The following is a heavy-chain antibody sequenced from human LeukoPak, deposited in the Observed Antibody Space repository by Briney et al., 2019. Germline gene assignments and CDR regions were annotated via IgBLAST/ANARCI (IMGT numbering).Heavy chain of an antibody. CDR3: ARSFICSGGSCYSGIDY. J-gene: IGHJ4*02. V-gene: IGHV3-74*01. Sequence: GGSLRLSCAASGFTFSSYWMHWVRQAPGKGLVWVSRINSDGSSTSYADSVKGRFTISRDNAKNTLYLQMNSLRAEDTAVYYCARSFICSGGSCYSGIDYWGQGTLVTVSS. CDR1: GFTFSSYW. CDR2: INSDGSST. D-gene: IGHD2-15*01.